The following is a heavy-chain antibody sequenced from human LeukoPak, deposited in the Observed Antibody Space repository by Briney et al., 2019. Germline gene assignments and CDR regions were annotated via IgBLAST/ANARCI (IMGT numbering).Heavy chain of an antibody. CDR3: ARDYCSSTSCYGDAFDV. CDR1: GYTFTSYY. V-gene: IGHV1-2*02. CDR2: INPNSGGT. J-gene: IGHJ3*01. Sequence: ASVKVSCKASGYTFTSYYMHWVRQAPGQGLEWMGWINPNSGGTNYAQKFQGRVTMTRDTSISTAYMELSRLRSDDTAVYYCARDYCSSTSCYGDAFDVWGQGTMVTVSS. D-gene: IGHD2-2*01.